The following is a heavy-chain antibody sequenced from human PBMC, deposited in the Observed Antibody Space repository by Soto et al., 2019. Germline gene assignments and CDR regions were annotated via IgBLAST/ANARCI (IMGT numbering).Heavy chain of an antibody. CDR1: GYRFTSYW. D-gene: IGHD3-16*01. V-gene: IGHV5-10-1*01. CDR2: IDPTDSYT. CDR3: ARLPTSTYAHDFEH. Sequence: EVQLVQSGAEVMKPGKSLRISCKGSGYRFTSYWISWLRQTPGKGLEWMGMIDPTDSYTTYSPSFQGHVTFSTDTSIGTAYLHWSSLKASDSAMYYCARLPTSTYAHDFEHWGQGTLVTVSS. J-gene: IGHJ4*02.